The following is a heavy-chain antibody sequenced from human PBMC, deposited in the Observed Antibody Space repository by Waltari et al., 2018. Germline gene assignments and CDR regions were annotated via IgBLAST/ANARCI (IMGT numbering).Heavy chain of an antibody. CDR2: ISPICGTA. D-gene: IGHD1-26*01. V-gene: IGHV1-69*01. CDR3: ARDPPHSGSYDMSSDY. J-gene: IGHJ4*02. CDR1: GGTFSSYA. Sequence: QVQLVQSGAEVKKPGSSVKVSCKASGGTFSSYAISWVRQAPGQGLEWMGGISPICGTANYAQKVQGRVTITADESTSTAYRELSSLRSEDTAVYYCARDPPHSGSYDMSSDYWGQGTLVTVSS.